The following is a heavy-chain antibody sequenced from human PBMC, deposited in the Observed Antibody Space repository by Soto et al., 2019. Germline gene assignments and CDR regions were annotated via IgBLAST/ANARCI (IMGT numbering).Heavy chain of an antibody. Sequence: SETLSLTCTVSGGSISSGDYYWSWIRQPPGKGLEWIGYTYYSGSTYYNPSLKSRVTISVDTSKNQFSLKLSSVTAADTAVYYFGGNYHSYYYWGQGTLVTVSS. D-gene: IGHD1-7*01. CDR2: TYYSGST. CDR3: GGNYHSYYY. CDR1: GGSISSGDYY. J-gene: IGHJ4*02. V-gene: IGHV4-30-4*01.